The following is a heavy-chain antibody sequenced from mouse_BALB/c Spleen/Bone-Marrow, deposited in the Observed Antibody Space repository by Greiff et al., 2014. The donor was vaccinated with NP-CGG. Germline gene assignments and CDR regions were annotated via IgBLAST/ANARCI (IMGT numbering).Heavy chain of an antibody. CDR2: IDPANGNT. Sequence: VQLQQSGAELAKPGASVKLSCTASGFNIKDTYMHWVKQRPEQGLEWIGRIDPANGNTKYDPKFQGKATITADTSSNTAYLQLSSLTSEDTAVYYCAPYYYGSSLFAYWGQGTLVTVSA. CDR3: APYYYGSSLFAY. CDR1: GFNIKDTY. J-gene: IGHJ3*01. V-gene: IGHV14-3*02. D-gene: IGHD1-1*01.